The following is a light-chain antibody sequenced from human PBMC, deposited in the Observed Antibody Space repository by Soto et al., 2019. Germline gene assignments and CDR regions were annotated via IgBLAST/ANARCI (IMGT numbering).Light chain of an antibody. CDR3: QHSNSYPFT. Sequence: DIQMTQSPSTLSASVGDRVTITCRASQGISTWLAWYQQRPGEAPKVLIYDASSLESGVPSRFSGSGSETDSTLTISSLQPDDFASYYCQHSNSYPFTFGPGTKVDIK. V-gene: IGKV1-5*01. CDR1: QGISTW. J-gene: IGKJ3*01. CDR2: DAS.